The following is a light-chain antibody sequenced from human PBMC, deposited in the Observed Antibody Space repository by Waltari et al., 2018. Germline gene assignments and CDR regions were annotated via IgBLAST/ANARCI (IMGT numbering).Light chain of an antibody. J-gene: IGKJ1*01. V-gene: IGKV3-15*01. CDR1: QSVSSN. Sequence: EIVMTQSPATLSVSQGERATLSCRASQSVSSNLAWDQQKPGKDPRLSIYGASTRSTGIPARFSGSGSGTEFTLAISSMQSEDFAVYYCQQYNNWPRTFGQGTKVEIK. CDR2: GAS. CDR3: QQYNNWPRT.